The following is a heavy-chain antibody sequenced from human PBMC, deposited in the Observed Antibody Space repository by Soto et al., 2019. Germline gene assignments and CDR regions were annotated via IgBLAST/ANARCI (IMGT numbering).Heavy chain of an antibody. CDR1: GGSISSGGYY. Sequence: SETLSLTCTVSGGSISSGGYYWSWIRQHPGKGLEWIGYIYYSGSTYYNPSLKSRVTISVDTSKNQFSLKLSSVTAADTAVYYCARELELLNGMDVWGQGXTVTVYS. V-gene: IGHV4-31*03. CDR2: IYYSGST. D-gene: IGHD1-7*01. CDR3: ARELELLNGMDV. J-gene: IGHJ6*02.